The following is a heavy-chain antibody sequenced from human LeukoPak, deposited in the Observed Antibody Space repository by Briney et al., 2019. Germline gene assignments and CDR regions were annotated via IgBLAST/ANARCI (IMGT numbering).Heavy chain of an antibody. Sequence: SVKVSCKASGGTFSSYAISWVRQAPGQGLEWMGGIIPISGTANYAQKFQGRVTITADKSTSTAYMELSSLRSEDTAVYYCARARGPTYYYGSGPYYYYGMDVWGKGTTVTVSS. CDR3: ARARGPTYYYGSGPYYYYGMDV. CDR2: IIPISGTA. J-gene: IGHJ6*04. CDR1: GGTFSSYA. D-gene: IGHD3-10*01. V-gene: IGHV1-69*06.